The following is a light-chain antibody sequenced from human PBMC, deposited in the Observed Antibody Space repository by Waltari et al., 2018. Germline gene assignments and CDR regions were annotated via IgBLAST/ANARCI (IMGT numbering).Light chain of an antibody. CDR3: MQGTHWPWT. J-gene: IGKJ1*01. Sequence: DVVMTQSPLSLPVTLGQAAFISCRYSHSLLYSDGKPDLSWFQQRPGQSPMRLIYKVFARDSGVPDRFDGSGSGTEFALHINRVEADDVGVYYCMQGTHWPWTFGPGTKVEIK. CDR2: KVF. CDR1: HSLLYSDGKPD. V-gene: IGKV2-30*01.